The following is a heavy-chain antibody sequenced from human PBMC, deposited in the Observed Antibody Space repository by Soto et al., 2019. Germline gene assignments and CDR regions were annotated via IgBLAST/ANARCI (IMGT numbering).Heavy chain of an antibody. D-gene: IGHD5-12*01. J-gene: IGHJ4*02. CDR1: GFTFSGSA. V-gene: IGHV3-73*02. CDR3: TRRRDGYNPDFDY. CDR2: IRSKANSYAP. Sequence: EVQLVESGGGLVQPGGSLKLSCAASGFTFSGSAMHWVRQASGKGLEWVCRIRSKANSYAPAYAASVKGRITISRDDSKNTAYLQMNSLKTEDTAVYYCTRRRDGYNPDFDYWGQGTLVTVSS.